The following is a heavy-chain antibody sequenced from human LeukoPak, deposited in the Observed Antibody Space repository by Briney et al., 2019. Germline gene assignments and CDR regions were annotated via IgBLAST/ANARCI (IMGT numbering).Heavy chain of an antibody. V-gene: IGHV1-18*01. J-gene: IGHJ5*02. CDR2: ISAYNGCT. CDR1: GYTFTSYV. CDR3: ARDNSVRDEAWWFNP. Sequence: ASVKVSCKASGYTFTSYVISWVRQAPGQGLEWMGWISAYNGCTNSAQKLQGRVTMTTDTSTSTAYMELRSLRSDDTAVYYCARDNSVRDEAWWFNPWGQGTLVTVSS. D-gene: IGHD5-24*01.